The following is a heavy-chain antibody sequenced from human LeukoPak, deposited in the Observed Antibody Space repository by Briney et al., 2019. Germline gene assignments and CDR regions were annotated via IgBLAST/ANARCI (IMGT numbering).Heavy chain of an antibody. Sequence: SETLSLTCAVYGGSFSGYYWSWIRQPPGKGLEWIGEINHSGSTDYNPSLKSRVTISVDTSKNQFSLKLSSVTAADTAVYYCARVRIVGATAYFDYWGQGTLVTVSS. CDR2: INHSGST. V-gene: IGHV4-34*01. CDR3: ARVRIVGATAYFDY. D-gene: IGHD1-26*01. CDR1: GGSFSGYY. J-gene: IGHJ4*02.